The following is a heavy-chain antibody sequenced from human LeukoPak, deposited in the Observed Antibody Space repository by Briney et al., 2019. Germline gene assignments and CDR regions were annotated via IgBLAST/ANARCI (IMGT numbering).Heavy chain of an antibody. CDR2: IKQDGSER. D-gene: IGHD3-10*01. CDR3: ARALWSGHIYYGMDV. V-gene: IGHV3-7*01. CDR1: GFIFTNYF. Sequence: GGSLRLSCAASGFIFTNYFMSWVRQAPGKGLEWVANIKQDGSERNYVDSVKGRSTISRDNAKNSLFVQMNSLRVEDTALYYCARALWSGHIYYGMDVWGQGTTVTVSS. J-gene: IGHJ6*02.